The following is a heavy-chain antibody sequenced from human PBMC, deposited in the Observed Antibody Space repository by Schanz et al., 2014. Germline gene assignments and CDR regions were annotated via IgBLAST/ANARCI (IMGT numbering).Heavy chain of an antibody. Sequence: QVQLVQSEAEVKKPGSSVKVSCKASGGTFSSYTISWVRPAPGQGLEWMGWISAYNGNTDYAQKLQGRVTIATDTSTSTVYMELRSLRSEDTAMYYCARDYYDSSGYYYCDSWGQGILVTVSS. D-gene: IGHD3-22*01. CDR3: ARDYYDSSGYYYCDS. J-gene: IGHJ4*02. V-gene: IGHV1-18*01. CDR2: ISAYNGNT. CDR1: GGTFSSYT.